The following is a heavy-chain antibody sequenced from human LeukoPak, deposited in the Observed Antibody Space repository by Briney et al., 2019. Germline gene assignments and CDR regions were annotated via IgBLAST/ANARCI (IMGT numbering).Heavy chain of an antibody. CDR1: GGSLNGHY. CDR2: GSESGGT. J-gene: IGHJ4*02. Sequence: SETLSLTCAVYGGSLNGHYWSWIRQPPGKGLEWIGEGSESGGTKFNPSLKSRVTISADTSKNQFSLKLSSVTAADTAVYYCARGYRSGYDYWGQGTLVTVSS. D-gene: IGHD5-18*01. V-gene: IGHV4-34*01. CDR3: ARGYRSGYDY.